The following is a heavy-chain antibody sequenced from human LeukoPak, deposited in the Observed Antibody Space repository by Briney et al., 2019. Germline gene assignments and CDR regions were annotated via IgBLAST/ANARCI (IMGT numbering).Heavy chain of an antibody. CDR1: GGSVSSDNSY. Sequence: PSETLSLTCTVSGGSVSSDNSYWNWIRQPAGKGLEWIGRIYADGSSTYNPSLKSRVTISVEAPKNQFSLRLSSLTAADTAVYYCARGYYYHRWGQGTLVTVSS. V-gene: IGHV4-61*02. CDR3: ARGYYYHR. J-gene: IGHJ4*02. CDR2: IYADGSS. D-gene: IGHD3-22*01.